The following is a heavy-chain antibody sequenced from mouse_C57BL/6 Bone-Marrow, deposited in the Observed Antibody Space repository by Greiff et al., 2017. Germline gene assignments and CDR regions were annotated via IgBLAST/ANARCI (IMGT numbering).Heavy chain of an antibody. D-gene: IGHD2-5*01. CDR2: IHPSDSDT. CDR3: AIRGSNYEAWFAY. J-gene: IGHJ3*01. CDR1: GYTFTSYW. Sequence: VQLQQPGAELVKPGASVKVSCKASGYTFTSYWMHWVKQRPGQGLEWIGRIHPSDSDTNYNQKFKGKATLTVDKSSRTAYMQLSSLTSEDSAVYYCAIRGSNYEAWFAYWGQGTLVTVSA. V-gene: IGHV1-74*01.